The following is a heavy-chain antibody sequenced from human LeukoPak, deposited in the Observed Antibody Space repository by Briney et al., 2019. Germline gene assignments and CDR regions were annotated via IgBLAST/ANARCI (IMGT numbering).Heavy chain of an antibody. CDR3: AKFNYYGSGSYEIDY. D-gene: IGHD3-10*01. V-gene: IGHV4-59*12. CDR2: IYYSGST. J-gene: IGHJ4*02. CDR1: GGSISSYY. Sequence: KTSETLSLTCTVSGGSISSYYWSWIRQPPGKGLEWIGYIYYSGSTNYNPSLKSRVTISVDTSKNQFSLKLSSVTAADTAVYYCAKFNYYGSGSYEIDYWGQGTLVTVSS.